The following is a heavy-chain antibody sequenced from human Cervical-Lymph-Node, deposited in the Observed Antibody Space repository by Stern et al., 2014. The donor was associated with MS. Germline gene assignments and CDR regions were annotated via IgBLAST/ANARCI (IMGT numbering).Heavy chain of an antibody. CDR2: IDRDGSEK. J-gene: IGHJ4*02. D-gene: IGHD3/OR15-3a*01. Sequence: EVQLVESGGGLVRPGGSLRLSCAASGFSFRSYWMCWVRQAPGQGLEWVGHIDRDGSEKNYVDSVKARFTISRDNAKNSLYLEMSSLRDEDTAVYYCVREDSDFDYWGQGTLVAVSS. CDR1: GFSFRSYW. V-gene: IGHV3-7*01. CDR3: VREDSDFDY.